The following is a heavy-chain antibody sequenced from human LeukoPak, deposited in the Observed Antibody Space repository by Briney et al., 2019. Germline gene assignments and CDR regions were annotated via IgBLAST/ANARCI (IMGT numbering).Heavy chain of an antibody. V-gene: IGHV3-48*01. D-gene: IGHD1-26*01. J-gene: IGHJ4*02. Sequence: GGSLRLSCAASAFTFSEYSMNWVRQAPGKGLEWVSYISGRSSTIYYADSVKGRFTISRDNAKNSMYLQMNSLRAEDTAVYYCARDRIKSGSYYFDYWGQGTLVTVSS. CDR2: ISGRSSTI. CDR1: AFTFSEYS. CDR3: ARDRIKSGSYYFDY.